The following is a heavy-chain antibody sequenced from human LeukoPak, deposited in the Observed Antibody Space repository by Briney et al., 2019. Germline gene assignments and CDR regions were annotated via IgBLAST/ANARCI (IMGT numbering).Heavy chain of an antibody. CDR3: ARVEIAAPLGWYFDL. CDR2: IIPIFGIA. Sequence: SVKVSCKASGGTFSSYAISWVRQAPGQGLEWMGRIIPIFGIANYAQKFQGRVTITADKSTSTAYLELRSLSSEDTAVSSCARVEIAAPLGWYFDLWGRGTLVTVSS. V-gene: IGHV1-69*04. D-gene: IGHD6-6*01. CDR1: GGTFSSYA. J-gene: IGHJ2*01.